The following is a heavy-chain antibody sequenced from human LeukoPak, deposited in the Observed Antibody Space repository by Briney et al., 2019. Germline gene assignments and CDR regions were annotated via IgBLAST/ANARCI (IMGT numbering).Heavy chain of an antibody. D-gene: IGHD3-3*01. J-gene: IGHJ6*02. CDR1: GDSFSRGLYY. CDR3: AREKTYYDFWSGYPQPSPYYYYGMDV. CDR2: IYTSGST. Sequence: SQTLSLTCNVSGDSFSRGLYYWSWIRQPAGKGLEWIGRIYTSGSTNYNPSLKSRVTMSVDTSKNQFSLKLSSVTAADTAVYYCAREKTYYDFWSGYPQPSPYYYYGMDVWGQGTTVTVSS. V-gene: IGHV4-61*02.